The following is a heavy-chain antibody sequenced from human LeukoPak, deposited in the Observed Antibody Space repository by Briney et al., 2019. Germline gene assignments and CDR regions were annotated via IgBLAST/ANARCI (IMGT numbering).Heavy chain of an antibody. D-gene: IGHD2-21*02. CDR2: IHYSGST. V-gene: IGHV4-59*01. Sequence: PSETLSLTCTVSGGSISSYYWSWIRQPPGKGLEWIGYIHYSGSTNYNPSLKSRVTISVDTSKNQFSLKVGSVTAADTAVYYCASSLYGDGYYYQYGMEVWGQGTTVTVSS. CDR1: GGSISSYY. CDR3: ASSLYGDGYYYQYGMEV. J-gene: IGHJ6*02.